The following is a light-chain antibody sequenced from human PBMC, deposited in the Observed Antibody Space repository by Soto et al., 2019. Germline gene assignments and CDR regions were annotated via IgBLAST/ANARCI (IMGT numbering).Light chain of an antibody. J-gene: IGLJ1*01. CDR3: SSYTSSSTLV. V-gene: IGLV2-14*01. Sequence: QSALTQPASVSGSPGQSITISCTGTSSDVGGYNYVSWYQQHPGKAPKLMIYEVSNRPSGVSNRISGSKSGNTASLTISGLQAEDEDDYYCSSYTSSSTLVFGTGTKVTVL. CDR2: EVS. CDR1: SSDVGGYNY.